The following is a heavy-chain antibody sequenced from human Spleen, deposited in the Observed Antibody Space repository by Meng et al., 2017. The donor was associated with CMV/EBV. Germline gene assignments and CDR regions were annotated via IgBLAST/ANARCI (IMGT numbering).Heavy chain of an antibody. CDR1: GCYMSRGSDD. Sequence: TCTVSGCYMSRGSDDWGWIRQHPGKGLEWSGSIYYSGSTYYNPSLKSRVTISVDTSKNQFSLKLSSVTAADTAVYYCARHWRGTLLDYWGQGTLVTVSS. V-gene: IGHV4-39*01. J-gene: IGHJ4*02. CDR2: IYYSGST. D-gene: IGHD1-1*01. CDR3: ARHWRGTLLDY.